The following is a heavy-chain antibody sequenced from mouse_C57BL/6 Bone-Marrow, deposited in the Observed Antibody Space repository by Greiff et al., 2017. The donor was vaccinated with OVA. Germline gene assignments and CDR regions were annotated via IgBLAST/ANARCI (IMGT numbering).Heavy chain of an antibody. CDR2: INPYNGGT. CDR1: GYTFTDYY. Sequence: VQLQQSGPVLVKPGASVKMSCKASGYTFTDYYMNWVKQSHGKSLEWIGVINPYNGGTSYNQKFKGKATLTVDKSSSTAYMELNSLTSEDSAVYYCATRLRNFFDYWGQGTTLTVSS. J-gene: IGHJ2*01. CDR3: ATRLRNFFDY. V-gene: IGHV1-19*01.